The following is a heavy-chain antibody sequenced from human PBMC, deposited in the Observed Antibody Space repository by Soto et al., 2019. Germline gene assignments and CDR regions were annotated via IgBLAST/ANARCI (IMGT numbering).Heavy chain of an antibody. CDR3: ASIEARHGNWFDS. J-gene: IGHJ5*01. CDR2: IYYSGHT. Sequence: TSETLSLTCTVSGGSISRYYWSWVRQPPGQGLEWIGYIYYSGHTNYNPSLQSRVTISLDTSKNNFSLKLSSVTAADTAVYFCASIEARHGNWFDSWGQGTLVTVSS. D-gene: IGHD6-6*01. V-gene: IGHV4-59*01. CDR1: GGSISRYY.